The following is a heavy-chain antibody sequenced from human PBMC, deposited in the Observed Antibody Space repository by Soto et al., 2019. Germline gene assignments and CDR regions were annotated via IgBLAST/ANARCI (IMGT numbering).Heavy chain of an antibody. CDR1: GGSISSSSYY. CDR2: IYYSGST. J-gene: IGHJ4*02. Sequence: SETLSLTCTVSGGSISSSSYYWGWIRQPPGKGLEWIGSIYYSGSTYYNPSLKSRVTISADTSKNQFSLKLSSVTAADTAVYYCARLQLAVDYWGQGTLVTVSS. D-gene: IGHD5-18*01. CDR3: ARLQLAVDY. V-gene: IGHV4-39*01.